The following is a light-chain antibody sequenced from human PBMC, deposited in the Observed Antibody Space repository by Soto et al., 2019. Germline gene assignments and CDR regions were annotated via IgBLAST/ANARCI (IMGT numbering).Light chain of an antibody. CDR3: QQLNTFPVT. CDR1: QGISSY. Sequence: DIQLTQSPSFLSASVGDRVTITCRASQGISSYLAWYQQTPGKAPKLLIYASSPLQSGVTSRFRGSGSGTELTLTISSLQPEDFATYYCQQLNTFPVTFGQGPRLDI. V-gene: IGKV1-9*01. J-gene: IGKJ5*01. CDR2: ASS.